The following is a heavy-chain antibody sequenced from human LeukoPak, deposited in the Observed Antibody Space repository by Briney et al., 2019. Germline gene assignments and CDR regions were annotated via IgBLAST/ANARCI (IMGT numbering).Heavy chain of an antibody. V-gene: IGHV3-23*01. J-gene: IGHJ6*02. CDR1: GFTFSSYA. D-gene: IGHD5-12*01. CDR2: ISGSGSGGST. Sequence: GGSLRLSCAASGFTFSSYAMSWVRQAPGKGLESVSAISGSGSGGSTYYADSVKGRFTISRDNSKNTLYLQMNSLRAEDTAVYYCAKDLDIVATYSYYYGMDVWGQGTTVTVSS. CDR3: AKDLDIVATYSYYYGMDV.